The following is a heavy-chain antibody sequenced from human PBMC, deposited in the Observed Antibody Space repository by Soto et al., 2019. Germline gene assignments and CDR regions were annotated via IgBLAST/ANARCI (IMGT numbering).Heavy chain of an antibody. Sequence: QVQLQQSGPRLVKPSETLSLTCTVSSGPDRSHNWGWIRQPPGRGLEWIGYVYYTGDTAYNPSLRGRVTISADKSTHDISLTLNSVPAADAAVYYCVRQGIDYLHGLVDVWGQGTTVSVSS. CDR3: VRQGIDYLHGLVDV. D-gene: IGHD4-17*01. CDR2: VYYTGDT. CDR1: SGPDRSHN. J-gene: IGHJ6*02. V-gene: IGHV4-59*08.